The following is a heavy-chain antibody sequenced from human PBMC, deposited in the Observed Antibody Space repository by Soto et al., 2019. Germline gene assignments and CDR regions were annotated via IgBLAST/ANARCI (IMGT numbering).Heavy chain of an antibody. CDR3: GRGGSDSPMAPGY. CDR1: GFTFSSYW. CDR2: INPDGSAT. V-gene: IGHV3-74*01. Sequence: GGSLRLSCAASGFTFSSYWMHWVRQAPGKGLVWVSRINPDGSATNYADSVKGRFAISRDNAKNTLYLQMNSLRAEDTAVFYCGRGGSDSPMAPGYWGQGTLVTVSS. D-gene: IGHD5-18*01. J-gene: IGHJ4*02.